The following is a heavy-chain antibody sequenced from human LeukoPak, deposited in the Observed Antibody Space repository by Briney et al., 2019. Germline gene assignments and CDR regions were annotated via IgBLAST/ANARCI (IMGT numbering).Heavy chain of an antibody. CDR2: FYNSGTT. CDR3: ARAPTGDLSQVHY. V-gene: IGHV4-59*01. CDR1: GVSISSYY. D-gene: IGHD7-27*01. Sequence: SETLSLTCTVSGVSISSYYWSWIRQPPGKGLEWIGYFYNSGTTNHNPSLKPRVTISVDTSKNQFSLKLSSVTAADTAVYYCARAPTGDLSQVHYWGQGTLVTVSS. J-gene: IGHJ4*02.